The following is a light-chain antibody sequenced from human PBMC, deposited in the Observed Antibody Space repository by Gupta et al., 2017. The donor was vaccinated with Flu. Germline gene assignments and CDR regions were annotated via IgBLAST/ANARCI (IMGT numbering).Light chain of an antibody. CDR2: DNH. J-gene: IGLJ3*02. CDR3: GTWDNSLSAMV. V-gene: IGLV1-51*01. Sequence: QSVLTQPASVAAAPGQTLTISCSGGDSNIGINYVSWYQQRPGAAPKLLIYDNHARPSGVPDRFSGSKSGTSATLGITGLQTGDEADYYCGTWDNSLSAMVFGGGTKLTVL. CDR1: DSNIGINY.